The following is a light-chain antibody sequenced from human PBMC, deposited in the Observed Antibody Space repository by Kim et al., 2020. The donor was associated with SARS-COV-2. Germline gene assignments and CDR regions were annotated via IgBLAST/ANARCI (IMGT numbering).Light chain of an antibody. CDR2: DAS. J-gene: IGKJ1*01. CDR3: QQRSNWPPWT. Sequence: SPGERATHSRRPSQSVSSYLSWYQQKPGQAPRLLIYDASNRATGIPARFSGSGSGTDFTLTISSLEPEDFAVYYCQQRSNWPPWTFGQGTKVDIK. CDR1: QSVSSY. V-gene: IGKV3-11*01.